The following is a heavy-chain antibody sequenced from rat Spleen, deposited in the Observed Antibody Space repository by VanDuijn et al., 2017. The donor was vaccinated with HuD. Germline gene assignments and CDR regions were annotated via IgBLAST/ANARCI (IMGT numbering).Heavy chain of an antibody. J-gene: IGHJ1*01. CDR3: ATDRTIAAISTSATGAFDF. CDR1: GFTFSNYY. D-gene: IGHD1-2*01. Sequence: EVQMVESGGGLVKPGRSLKLSCAASGFTFSNYYMAWVRQAPTKGLAWVASISPSGGDSYYPDSMKGRFTISRDYAKSTLYLQMDSLRSEDTATYYCATDRTIAAISTSATGAFDFWGPGTMVTVSS. CDR2: ISPSGGDS. V-gene: IGHV5-25*01.